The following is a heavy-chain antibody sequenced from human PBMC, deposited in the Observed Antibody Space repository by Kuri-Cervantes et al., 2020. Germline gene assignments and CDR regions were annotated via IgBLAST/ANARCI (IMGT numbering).Heavy chain of an antibody. V-gene: IGHV4-59*08. CDR1: GGSISSYY. CDR3: ARFLAVTNWFDP. J-gene: IGHJ5*02. Sequence: SETLSLTCTVSGGSISSYYWSWIRQPPGKGLEWIGYIYYSGSTYYNPSLKSRVTISVDTSKNQFSLKLSSVTAADTAVYYCARFLAVTNWFDPWGQGTLVTVSS. CDR2: IYYSGST. D-gene: IGHD6-19*01.